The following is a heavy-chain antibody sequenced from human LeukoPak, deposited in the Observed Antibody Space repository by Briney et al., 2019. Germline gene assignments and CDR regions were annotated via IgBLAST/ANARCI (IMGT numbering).Heavy chain of an antibody. V-gene: IGHV3-21*01. J-gene: IGHJ3*02. Sequence: GGSLRLSCAASGFTFSSYSMNWVRQAPGKGLEWVSSISSSSSYIYYADSVKGRFTISRDNAKNSLYLQMNSLRAEDTAVYYCARGGGKDAFDIWGQGTMVTVSS. CDR2: ISSSSSYI. CDR1: GFTFSSYS. CDR3: ARGGGKDAFDI. D-gene: IGHD4-23*01.